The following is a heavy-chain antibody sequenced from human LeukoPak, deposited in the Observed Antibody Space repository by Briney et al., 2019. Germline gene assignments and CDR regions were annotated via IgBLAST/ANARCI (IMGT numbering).Heavy chain of an antibody. D-gene: IGHD3-10*01. Sequence: SETLSLTCAVYGGSFSGYYWSWIRQPPGKGLEWIGEINHSGSTNYNPSLKSRVTISVDTSKNQFSLKLSSVTAADTAVYYCARRYYGSGSYYRKPNWFDPWGQGTLVTVSS. CDR1: GGSFSGYY. CDR3: ARRYYGSGSYYRKPNWFDP. CDR2: INHSGST. V-gene: IGHV4-34*01. J-gene: IGHJ5*02.